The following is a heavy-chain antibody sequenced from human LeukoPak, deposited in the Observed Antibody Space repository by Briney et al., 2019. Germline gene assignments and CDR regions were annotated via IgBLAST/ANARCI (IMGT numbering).Heavy chain of an antibody. CDR3: ARFSIVVVPAATNWFDP. D-gene: IGHD2-2*01. V-gene: IGHV4-39*01. Sequence: SETLSLTCTVSGGSISNSRYYWAWIRQSPGRGLELIGSIYYRGSTYYNPSLKSRVTISVDTSKNQFSLKLSSVTAADTAVYYCARFSIVVVPAATNWFDPWGQGTLVTVSS. J-gene: IGHJ5*02. CDR2: IYYRGST. CDR1: GGSISNSRYY.